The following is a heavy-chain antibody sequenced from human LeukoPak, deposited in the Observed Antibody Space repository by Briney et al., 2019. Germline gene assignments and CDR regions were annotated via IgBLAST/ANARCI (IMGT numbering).Heavy chain of an antibody. CDR1: GFTFSGFP. V-gene: IGHV3-30-3*01. D-gene: IGHD4-17*01. CDR2: LSSDGSNT. J-gene: IGHJ4*02. CDR3: AREYYGALDY. Sequence: PGGSLRLSCAASGFTFSGFPMHWVRQAPGKGLEWVAALSSDGSNTYYTDSVKGRFTISRDNSKNKVYLQMNSLRAEDTAVYYCAREYYGALDYRGQGTLVTASS.